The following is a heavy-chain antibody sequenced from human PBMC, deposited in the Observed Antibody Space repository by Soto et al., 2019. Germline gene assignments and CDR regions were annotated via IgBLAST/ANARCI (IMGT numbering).Heavy chain of an antibody. V-gene: IGHV3-30*03. CDR2: ISSDGSKK. J-gene: IGHJ4*02. CDR1: GFTFSNNG. Sequence: QVQLVESGGGVVQPGRSLRLSCVASGFTFSNNGIHWVRQAPGKGLEWVAVISSDGSKKYYADSVKGRFTISRDNSKNTLYLQMNSLRAADTAVYYCAMDLYGGSSRFDYWGQGTRVTVSS. D-gene: IGHD2-15*01. CDR3: AMDLYGGSSRFDY.